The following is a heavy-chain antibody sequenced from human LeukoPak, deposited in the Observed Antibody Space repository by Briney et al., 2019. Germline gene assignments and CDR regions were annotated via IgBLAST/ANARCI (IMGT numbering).Heavy chain of an antibody. Sequence: ASVKVSCKASGYTFTSYDINWVRQATGQGLEWMGWVNAYNGNTDYAQRVQGRVTMTTDTSTSTAYMEVRSLRSDDTAVYYCARDRHIAAAVYYYYMDVWGKGTPVTVSS. V-gene: IGHV1-18*01. J-gene: IGHJ6*03. CDR3: ARDRHIAAAVYYYYMDV. D-gene: IGHD6-13*01. CDR1: GYTFTSYD. CDR2: VNAYNGNT.